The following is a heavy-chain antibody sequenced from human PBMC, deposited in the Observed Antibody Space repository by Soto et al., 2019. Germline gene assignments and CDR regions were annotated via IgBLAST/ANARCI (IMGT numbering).Heavy chain of an antibody. CDR1: GFTFTSYA. V-gene: IGHV1-18*01. J-gene: IGHJ4*02. Sequence: QVHLVQSGAEVKTPGASVKVSCKASGFTFTSYAFTWVRQAPGQGLEWMGWISAYNGNTNYARNFRGRVTMTTDSSTSTVYMELGSLTSDDTAVYFCARDFTGWPPDGVDSWGQGTRVSVSA. CDR3: ARDFTGWPPDGVDS. CDR2: ISAYNGNT. D-gene: IGHD3-16*01.